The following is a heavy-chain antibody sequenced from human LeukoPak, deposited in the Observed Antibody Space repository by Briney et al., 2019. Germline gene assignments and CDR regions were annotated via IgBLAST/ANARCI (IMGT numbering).Heavy chain of an antibody. CDR3: ARSPPGYGYGLVN. CDR2: IYSGGIT. D-gene: IGHD5-18*01. CDR1: GFTVSTSY. V-gene: IGHV3-66*01. J-gene: IGHJ4*02. Sequence: GGSLRLSCAASGFTVSTSYMSWVRQAPGKGLEWVSVIYSGGITYYADSLTGRFTMSRDSSRNTLVLQMNSLRVEDTAVYFCARSPPGYGYGLVNWGQGTLVTVSS.